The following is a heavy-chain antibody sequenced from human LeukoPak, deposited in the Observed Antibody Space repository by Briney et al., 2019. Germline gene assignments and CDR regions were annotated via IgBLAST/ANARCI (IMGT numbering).Heavy chain of an antibody. CDR2: IYSDGVT. Sequence: GGSLRLSCAASGCTVNSYALSWVRQAPGKGLAWVSLIYSDGVTHYADSVKGRFTISRDNSKNTVYLQTNSLRDEDTAVYFCARDRAEGKTWVEFDPWGQGTLVTVSS. CDR3: ARDRAEGKTWVEFDP. V-gene: IGHV3-66*02. CDR1: GCTVNSYA. J-gene: IGHJ5*02.